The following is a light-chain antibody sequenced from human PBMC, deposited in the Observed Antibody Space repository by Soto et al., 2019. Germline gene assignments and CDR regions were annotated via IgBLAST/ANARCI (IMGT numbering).Light chain of an antibody. V-gene: IGKV3-11*01. Sequence: EIVLTQSPATLSLSPGERTTLSCRASQSVSSYLAWYHQKPGQAPRLLIYDASNRATGIPARFSGSGSGTDSALTISSLDPEDFAVYYGQQRSNWPRGGGFTCGPGTKVDIK. CDR1: QSVSSY. CDR3: QQRSNWPRGGGFT. J-gene: IGKJ3*01. CDR2: DAS.